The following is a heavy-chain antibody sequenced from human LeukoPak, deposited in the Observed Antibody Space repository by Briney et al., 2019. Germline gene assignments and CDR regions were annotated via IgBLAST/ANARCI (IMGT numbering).Heavy chain of an antibody. J-gene: IGHJ4*02. Sequence: RGSLRLSCAASGFTFSSYAMSWVRQAPGKGLEWVSAISGSGGSTYYADSVKGRFTISRDNSKNTLYLQMNSLRAEDTAVYYCAKKVGATEGLPFAYWGQGTLVTVSS. V-gene: IGHV3-23*01. D-gene: IGHD1-26*01. CDR2: ISGSGGST. CDR3: AKKVGATEGLPFAY. CDR1: GFTFSSYA.